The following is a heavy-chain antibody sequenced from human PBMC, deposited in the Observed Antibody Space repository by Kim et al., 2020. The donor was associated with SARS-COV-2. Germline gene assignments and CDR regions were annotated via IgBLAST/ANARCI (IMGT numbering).Heavy chain of an antibody. J-gene: IGHJ2*01. V-gene: IGHV4-34*01. D-gene: IGHD6-13*01. Sequence: SETLSLTCAVYGGSFSGYYWSWIRQPPGKGLEWIGEINHSGSTNYNPSLKSRVTISVDTSKNQFSLKLSSVTAADTAVYYCARGRVIAAARGAEGFWYFDLWGRGTLVTVSS. CDR3: ARGRVIAAARGAEGFWYFDL. CDR2: INHSGST. CDR1: GGSFSGYY.